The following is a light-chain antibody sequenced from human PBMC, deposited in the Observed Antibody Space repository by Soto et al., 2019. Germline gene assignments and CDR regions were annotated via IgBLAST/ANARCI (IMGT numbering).Light chain of an antibody. CDR3: QSYDSSLSGSVV. Sequence: QSVLTQPPSVSGAPGQRVTISCTGSSSNIGAGYDVHWYQQLPGTAPKVLIYGNSNRPAGVPDRFSGSKSGTSASLAITGFQAEDEADYYCQSYDSSLSGSVVFGGGTKVTVL. CDR1: SSNIGAGYD. V-gene: IGLV1-40*01. J-gene: IGLJ2*01. CDR2: GNS.